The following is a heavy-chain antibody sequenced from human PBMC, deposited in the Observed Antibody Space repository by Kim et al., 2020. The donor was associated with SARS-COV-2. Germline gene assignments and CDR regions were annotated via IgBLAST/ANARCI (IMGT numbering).Heavy chain of an antibody. CDR3: ARGRTLYSSSLHFRRAYYFDY. CDR2: INHSGST. D-gene: IGHD6-6*01. CDR1: GGSFSGYY. Sequence: SETLSLTCAVYGGSFSGYYWSWIRQPPGKGLEWIGEINHSGSTNYNPSLKSRVTISVDTSKNQFSLKLSSVTAADTAVYYFARGRTLYSSSLHFRRAYYFDYWGQGTLVTVSS. J-gene: IGHJ4*02. V-gene: IGHV4-34*01.